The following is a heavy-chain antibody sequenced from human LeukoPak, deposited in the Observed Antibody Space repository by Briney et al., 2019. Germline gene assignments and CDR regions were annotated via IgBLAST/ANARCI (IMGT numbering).Heavy chain of an antibody. D-gene: IGHD6-13*01. CDR1: GLILRTYR. CDR3: ALSSMASAGCFDY. V-gene: IGHV3-NL1*01. J-gene: IGHJ4*02. Sequence: GGSLRLSCVACGLILRTYRMQWGRQPPTLYADSVKGRVTVSRDNSNNTLFLQMNSLRPEDTAVYYCALSSMASAGCFDYWGQGTLVTVSS. CDR2: T.